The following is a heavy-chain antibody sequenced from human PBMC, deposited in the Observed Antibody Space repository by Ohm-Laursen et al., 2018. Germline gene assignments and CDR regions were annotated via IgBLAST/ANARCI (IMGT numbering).Heavy chain of an antibody. CDR1: GYTFTNYY. V-gene: IGHV1-46*01. D-gene: IGHD4-23*01. CDR2: INTGGGST. J-gene: IGHJ6*02. Sequence: SVKVSCKASGYTFTNYYMHWVRQAPGQGLEWMGIINTGGGSTSHAQKFQGRLTMTTDTSTNRAYMELRSLRSDDTAVYYCARDQRSHHGNYYGMDVWGQGTTVTVSS. CDR3: ARDQRSHHGNYYGMDV.